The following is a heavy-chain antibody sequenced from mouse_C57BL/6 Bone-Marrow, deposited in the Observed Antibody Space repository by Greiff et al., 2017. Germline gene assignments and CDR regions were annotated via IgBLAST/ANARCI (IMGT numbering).Heavy chain of an antibody. CDR1: GFTFSSYA. CDR3: TRVRGTRAMDY. CDR2: ISSGGDYI. Sequence: EVHLVESGEGLVKPGGSLKLSCAASGFTFSSYAMSWVRQTPEKRLEWVAYISSGGDYIYYADTVKGRFTISRDNARNTLYLQMSSLKSEDTAMXYCTRVRGTRAMDYWGQGTSVTVSS. D-gene: IGHD3-3*01. J-gene: IGHJ4*01. V-gene: IGHV5-9-1*02.